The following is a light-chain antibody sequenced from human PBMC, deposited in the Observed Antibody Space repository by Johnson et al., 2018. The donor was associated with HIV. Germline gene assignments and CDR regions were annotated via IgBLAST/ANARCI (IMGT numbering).Light chain of an antibody. CDR3: GTWDSRLSAGHV. CDR2: DNK. Sequence: QSVLTQSPSVSAAPGQKVSISCSGNSCDIGNNYVSSHQQLPGTAPKLLIYDNKKRPSGIPDRTSGSKSGTSATLGITGLQTGDEADYYCGTWDSRLSAGHVFGTGTKVTVL. CDR1: SCDIGNNY. J-gene: IGLJ1*01. V-gene: IGLV1-51*01.